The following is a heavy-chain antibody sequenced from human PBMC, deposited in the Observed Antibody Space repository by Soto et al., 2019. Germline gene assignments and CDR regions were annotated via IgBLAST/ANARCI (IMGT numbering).Heavy chain of an antibody. Sequence: AASVKVSCKASGGTFSSYAISWVRQAPGQGLEWMGGIIPIFGTANYAQKFQGRVTITADESTSTAYMELSSLRSEDTAVYYCARGPGYYYDSSGYREQAYWGQGTLVTVSS. V-gene: IGHV1-69*13. J-gene: IGHJ4*02. CDR2: IIPIFGTA. D-gene: IGHD3-22*01. CDR1: GGTFSSYA. CDR3: ARGPGYYYDSSGYREQAY.